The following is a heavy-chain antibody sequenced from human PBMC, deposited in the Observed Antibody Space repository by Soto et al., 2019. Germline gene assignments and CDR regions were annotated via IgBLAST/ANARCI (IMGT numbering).Heavy chain of an antibody. J-gene: IGHJ3*02. D-gene: IGHD6-6*01. CDR2: INSDGSST. Sequence: PGVSLRLSCAASGFTFSSYWMHWVRQAPGKGLVWVPRINSDGSSTSYADSVKGRFTISRDNAKNTLYLQMNSLRAEDTAVYYCARDSPYSSSSFDAFDIWGQGTMVTVSS. CDR1: GFTFSSYW. CDR3: ARDSPYSSSSFDAFDI. V-gene: IGHV3-74*01.